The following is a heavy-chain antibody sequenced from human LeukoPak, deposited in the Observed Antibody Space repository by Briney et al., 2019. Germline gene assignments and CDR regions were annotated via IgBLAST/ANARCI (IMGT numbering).Heavy chain of an antibody. D-gene: IGHD2-2*01. Sequence: SVKVSCKASGGTFSSYAISWVRQAPGQGLEWMGGIIPIFGTANYAQKFQGRVTITADESTSTAYMELSSLRSEDTAVYYCARVPAAQRVGFDYWGQGTLVTVSS. V-gene: IGHV1-69*13. CDR3: ARVPAAQRVGFDY. J-gene: IGHJ4*02. CDR1: GGTFSSYA. CDR2: IIPIFGTA.